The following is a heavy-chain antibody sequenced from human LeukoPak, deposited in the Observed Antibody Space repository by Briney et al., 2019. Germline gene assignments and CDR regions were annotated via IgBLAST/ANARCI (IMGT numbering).Heavy chain of an antibody. CDR1: GYTFTGYY. D-gene: IGHD1-1*01. J-gene: IGHJ5*02. V-gene: IGHV1-2*04. Sequence: ASVKVSCKASGYTFTGYYMHWVRQAPGQGLEWMGWINPNSGGTNYAQKFQGWVTMTRDTSISTAYMELSRLRSDDTAVYYCARALERGVVWFDPWGQGTLVTVSS. CDR2: INPNSGGT. CDR3: ARALERGVVWFDP.